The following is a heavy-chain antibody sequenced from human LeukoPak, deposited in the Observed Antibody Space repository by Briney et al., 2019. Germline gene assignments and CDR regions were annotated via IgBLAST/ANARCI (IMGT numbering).Heavy chain of an antibody. V-gene: IGHV3-30*02. D-gene: IGHD6-25*01. J-gene: IGHJ4*02. Sequence: GGALRLSCAASGLTFSTYGMHWVRQAPGKKLEWVAFIRNDGSSRYYADSVKGRFTISRDNSKNTLNLQMNSMRVEDTAIYYCAKEAAPVFDHWGQGTLVTVSS. CDR1: GLTFSTYG. CDR2: IRNDGSSR. CDR3: AKEAAPVFDH.